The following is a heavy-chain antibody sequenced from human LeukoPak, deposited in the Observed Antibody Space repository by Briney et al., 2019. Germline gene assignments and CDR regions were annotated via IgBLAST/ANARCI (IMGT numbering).Heavy chain of an antibody. D-gene: IGHD2-8*02. J-gene: IGHJ4*02. Sequence: ASETLSLTCAVYGGSFSGYYWSWIRQPPGKGLEWIGEINHSGSTNYNPSLKSRVTISVDTSKNQFSLKLSSVTAADTAVYYCASPTTGDYWGQGTLVTVSS. CDR2: INHSGST. CDR3: ASPTTGDY. V-gene: IGHV4-34*01. CDR1: GGSFSGYY.